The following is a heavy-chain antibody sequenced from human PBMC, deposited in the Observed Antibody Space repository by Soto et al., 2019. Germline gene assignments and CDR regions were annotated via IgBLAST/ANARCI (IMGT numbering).Heavy chain of an antibody. V-gene: IGHV4-61*01. CDR1: GDFVTRTSFY. D-gene: IGHD6-19*01. Sequence: QVDLQESGPGLVKSSEALSLRCTVSGDFVTRTSFYRAWVRQSRGGGLAWVGEISDKGRTSYSPSLKSRLTVSLDTSRNEFSLSLTSATVDDTAVYYCARQKGSGWYYYDSWGRGSLVTVSS. CDR3: ARQKGSGWYYYDS. CDR2: ISDKGRT. J-gene: IGHJ4*02.